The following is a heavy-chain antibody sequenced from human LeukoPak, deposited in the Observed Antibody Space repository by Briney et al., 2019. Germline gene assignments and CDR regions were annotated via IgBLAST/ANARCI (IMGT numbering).Heavy chain of an antibody. CDR3: ARGRPASYFDY. V-gene: IGHV3-30*02. J-gene: IGHJ4*02. Sequence: PGGSLRLSCAASGFIFSSYGMHWVRQAPGRGLEWVAFIRFDGNIKYYADSVRGRFTISRDNSKNTLYLQMNSLSPEDTAVYYCARGRPASYFDYWGQGTLVTVSS. CDR2: IRFDGNIK. D-gene: IGHD1-14*01. CDR1: GFIFSSYG.